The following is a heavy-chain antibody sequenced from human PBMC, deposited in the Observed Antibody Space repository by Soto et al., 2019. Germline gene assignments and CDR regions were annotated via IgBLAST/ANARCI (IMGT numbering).Heavy chain of an antibody. CDR2: ISGSGGST. J-gene: IGHJ4*02. Sequence: EVQLLESGGGLVQSGGSLRLSCIASGVTFSTYAMSWVRQAPGKGLEWVSAISGSGGSTYYADSVKGRFTISRVNSKNTLYLQMNSLRAEDTAVYYCAKQRAGFGSGSDTYYFDNWGQGTLVTVSS. CDR3: AKQRAGFGSGSDTYYFDN. D-gene: IGHD3-10*01. CDR1: GVTFSTYA. V-gene: IGHV3-23*01.